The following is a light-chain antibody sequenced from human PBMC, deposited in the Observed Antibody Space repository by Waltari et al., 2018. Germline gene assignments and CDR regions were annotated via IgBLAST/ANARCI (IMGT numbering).Light chain of an antibody. V-gene: IGLV4-69*01. J-gene: IGLJ2*01. CDR2: IYGGGGH. CDR1: SEHSAYA. Sequence: QLAVTQSPSASASLGASVKLTCTLSSEHSAYAIAWHQHQPEKGPRFLMKIYGGGGHTKGDGIPDRFSGFNAGAERYLTISSLQYEDEAAYYCQTWDPDTVVFGGGTKLTV. CDR3: QTWDPDTVV.